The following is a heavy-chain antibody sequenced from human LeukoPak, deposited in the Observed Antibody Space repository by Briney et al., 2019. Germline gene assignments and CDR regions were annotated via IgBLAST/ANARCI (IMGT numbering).Heavy chain of an antibody. CDR1: GFTFSSYS. J-gene: IGHJ4*02. V-gene: IGHV3-21*01. CDR3: APGYKQLVKGSLSPPRFFDY. D-gene: IGHD6-6*01. CDR2: ISSSSSYI. Sequence: GGSLRLSCAASGFTFSSYSMNWVRQAPGKGLEWVSSISSSSSYIYYADSVKGRFTISRDNAKNSLYLQMNSLRAEDTAVYYCAPGYKQLVKGSLSPPRFFDYWGQGTLVTVSS.